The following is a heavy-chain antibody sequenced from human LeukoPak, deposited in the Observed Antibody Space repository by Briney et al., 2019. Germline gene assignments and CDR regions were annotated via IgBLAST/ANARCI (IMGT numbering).Heavy chain of an antibody. D-gene: IGHD6-19*01. J-gene: IGHJ1*01. V-gene: IGHV3-7*01. CDR2: IKQDGSEK. CDR3: ARDWSSGYYTYFQH. Sequence: GGSLRLSCAASGFTFSDYWMTWVRQAPGKGLEWVANIKQDGSEKYYVDSVKGRFTISRDNAKNSLYLQMDSLRAEDTAVYYCARDWSSGYYTYFQHWGQGPLVTVS. CDR1: GFTFSDYW.